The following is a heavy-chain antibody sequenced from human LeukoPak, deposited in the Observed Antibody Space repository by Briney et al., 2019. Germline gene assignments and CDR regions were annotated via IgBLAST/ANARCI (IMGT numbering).Heavy chain of an antibody. D-gene: IGHD3-16*01. CDR1: GYNFFTYG. CDR2: ISPHNGNA. J-gene: IGHJ4*01. V-gene: IGHV1-18*01. CDR3: ARGDFISSRDYLSFFDY. Sequence: ASVKVSCKASGYNFFTYGITWVRQAPGQGLEWMGWISPHNGNANYAQKFQDRVIMTTDTSTNTAFMEVRSLRSDDTATYYCARGDFISSRDYLSFFDYWGQGSLVTVSS.